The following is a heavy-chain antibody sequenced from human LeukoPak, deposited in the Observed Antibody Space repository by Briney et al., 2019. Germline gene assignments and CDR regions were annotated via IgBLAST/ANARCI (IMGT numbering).Heavy chain of an antibody. V-gene: IGHV1-18*01. J-gene: IGHJ4*02. D-gene: IGHD4-23*01. CDR3: ARLGGGSHYYDF. CDR2: ISAYYGNT. CDR1: GFTFINSR. Sequence: GASVTVSCNSSGFTFINSRITWVRQAPGQGLEWMGWISAYYGNTYYVENFEGRVAMTRDTSTSTAFMELRSLTADDTAVYYCARLGGGSHYYDFWGQGTLVTVSA.